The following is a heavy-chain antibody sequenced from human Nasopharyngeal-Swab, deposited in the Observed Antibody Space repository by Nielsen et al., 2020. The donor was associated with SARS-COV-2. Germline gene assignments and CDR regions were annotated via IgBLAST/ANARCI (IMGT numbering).Heavy chain of an antibody. Sequence: GESLKISCATSGFTFKSAWMSWVRQAPGKGLEWVANIKEDGSDKYHVDSVKGRFTISRDNAKNSLYLQMNSLRAEDTAVYYCARTDYGSTFDPWGQGTLVTVSS. CDR2: IKEDGSDK. CDR1: GFTFKSAW. D-gene: IGHD4-23*01. CDR3: ARTDYGSTFDP. J-gene: IGHJ5*02. V-gene: IGHV3-7*01.